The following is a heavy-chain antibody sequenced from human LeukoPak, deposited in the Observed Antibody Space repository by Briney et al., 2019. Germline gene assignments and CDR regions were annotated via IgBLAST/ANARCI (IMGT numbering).Heavy chain of an antibody. Sequence: PGGSLRLSCAASGFIFTNYWMTWVRQAPGKGLEWVANIMKDGGDKYYVGSVKGRFTISRDNAKNSVYLQMNSLRAEDTAVYYCVRDRDYYVFDLWGQGTLVTVSS. CDR3: VRDRDYYVFDL. V-gene: IGHV3-7*01. CDR1: GFIFTNYW. J-gene: IGHJ4*02. CDR2: IMKDGGDK. D-gene: IGHD3-10*02.